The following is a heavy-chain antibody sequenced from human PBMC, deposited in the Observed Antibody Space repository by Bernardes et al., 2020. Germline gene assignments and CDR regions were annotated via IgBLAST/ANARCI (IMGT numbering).Heavy chain of an antibody. J-gene: IGHJ4*02. CDR2: ISCGGSYR. V-gene: IGHV3-48*02. CDR1: GFNFANYK. D-gene: IGHD2-8*01. Sequence: GGSLRLSCVASGFNFANYKMSWVRQAPGEGLEWLSHISCGGSYRYYTDSVTARFTISRDNAKNSLYLQMNSLRDEDTAVYYCARGSLFYHNDEAPFHYWGQGTLVTVSS. CDR3: ARGSLFYHNDEAPFHY.